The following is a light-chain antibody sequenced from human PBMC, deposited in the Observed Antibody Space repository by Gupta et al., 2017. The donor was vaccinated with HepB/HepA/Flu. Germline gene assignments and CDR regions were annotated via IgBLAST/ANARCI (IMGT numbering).Light chain of an antibody. Sequence: DIQMTQSPYSLSASVGDRVTITCRASQGISNYLAWYQQKPGKVPKLLIYAASTLQSGVPSRFSGSGSGTYFTLTISSLQPEDVATYYCQKYNSAPRTFGQGTKVEIK. V-gene: IGKV1-27*01. CDR3: QKYNSAPRT. J-gene: IGKJ1*01. CDR2: AAS. CDR1: QGISNY.